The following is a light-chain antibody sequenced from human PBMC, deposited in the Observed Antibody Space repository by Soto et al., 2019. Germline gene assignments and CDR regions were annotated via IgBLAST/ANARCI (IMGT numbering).Light chain of an antibody. J-gene: IGKJ3*01. CDR2: KAS. CDR1: QNINNW. CDR3: QQYNTYSFT. Sequence: DIQMTQSPSTLSASVGDRVTITCRASQNINNWVAWYQQKPGKAPKLLIYKASTLESGVPSRFSGSRFGTEFTLTISSLQPDDFATYYCQQYNTYSFTFGPGAKVDIK. V-gene: IGKV1-5*03.